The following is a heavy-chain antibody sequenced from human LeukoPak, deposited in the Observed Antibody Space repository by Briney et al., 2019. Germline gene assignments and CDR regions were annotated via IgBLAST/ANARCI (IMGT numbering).Heavy chain of an antibody. Sequence: SETLSLTCAVYGGSFSGYYWSWIRQPPGKGLEWIGEINHSGSTNYNPSLKSRVTISVDTSKNQFSLKLSSVTAAGTAVYYCARASVVVTAKAYGMDVWGQGTTVTVSS. CDR3: ARASVVVTAKAYGMDV. V-gene: IGHV4-34*01. CDR1: GGSFSGYY. CDR2: INHSGST. J-gene: IGHJ6*02. D-gene: IGHD2-21*02.